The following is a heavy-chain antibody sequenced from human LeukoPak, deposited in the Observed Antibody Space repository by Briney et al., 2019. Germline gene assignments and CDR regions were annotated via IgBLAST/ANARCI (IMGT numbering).Heavy chain of an antibody. D-gene: IGHD6-19*01. CDR1: GFTFSSYG. CDR2: IWYDGSNK. CDR3: AKLGIAVAGIVPSFDY. V-gene: IGHV3-30*02. J-gene: IGHJ4*02. Sequence: PGGSLRLSCAASGFTFSSYGMPWVRQAPGKGLEWVAVIWYDGSNKYYADSVKGRFTISRDNSKNTLYLQMNSLRAEDTAVYYCAKLGIAVAGIVPSFDYWGQGTLVTVSS.